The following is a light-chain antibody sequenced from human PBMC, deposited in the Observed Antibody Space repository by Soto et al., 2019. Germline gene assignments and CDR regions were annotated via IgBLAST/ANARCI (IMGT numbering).Light chain of an antibody. CDR2: DAS. J-gene: IGKJ1*01. Sequence: EIQMTQSPSPLSASVGERVTITWRASQSISSWLAWYQKKPGKAPKLLIYDASSLESGVPSRCSGSGAWTEFILPISSLQPDDFSTYYCQQYNRYSTWTFGQGTKVDIK. V-gene: IGKV1-5*01. CDR1: QSISSW. CDR3: QQYNRYSTWT.